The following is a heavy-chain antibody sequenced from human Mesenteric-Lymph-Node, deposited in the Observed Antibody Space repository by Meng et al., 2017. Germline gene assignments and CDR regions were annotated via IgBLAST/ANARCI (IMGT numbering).Heavy chain of an antibody. CDR3: ARNKDDYGDYRPDY. J-gene: IGHJ4*02. CDR2: IYHSGST. V-gene: IGHV4-4*02. CDR1: GGSISSSNW. Sequence: QVRLQQPCPGLVEPSGTPPLPCAASGGSISSSNWWSWVRQPPGKGLEWIGEIYHSGSTNYNPSLKSRVTISVDKSKNQFSLKLSSVTAADTAVYYCARNKDDYGDYRPDYWGQGTLVTVSS. D-gene: IGHD4-17*01.